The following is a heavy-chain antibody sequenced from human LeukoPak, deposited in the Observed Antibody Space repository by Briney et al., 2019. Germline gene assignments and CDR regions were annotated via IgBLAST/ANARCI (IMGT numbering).Heavy chain of an antibody. Sequence: HPGGSLRLSCAASGFTFDDYAMHWVRQAPGKGLEWVSGISWNSGSIGYADSVKGRFTISRDNAKNSLYLQMNSLRAEDTAMYYCARAGPRVNWFDPWGQGTLVTVSS. CDR3: ARAGPRVNWFDP. J-gene: IGHJ5*02. V-gene: IGHV3-9*01. CDR2: ISWNSGSI. CDR1: GFTFDDYA.